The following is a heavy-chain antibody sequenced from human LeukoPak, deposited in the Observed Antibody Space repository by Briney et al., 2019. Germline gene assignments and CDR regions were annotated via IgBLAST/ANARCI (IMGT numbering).Heavy chain of an antibody. Sequence: GGSLILSCAASGFTFSNAWMNWVRQAPGKGLEWVGRIKSKTDGGTTDYAAPVKGRFTISRDDSKNTLYLQMNSLKAEDTAVYYCTTRNSSSWLDYWGQGTLVTVSS. J-gene: IGHJ4*02. CDR1: GFTFSNAW. CDR2: IKSKTDGGTT. D-gene: IGHD6-13*01. CDR3: TTRNSSSWLDY. V-gene: IGHV3-15*01.